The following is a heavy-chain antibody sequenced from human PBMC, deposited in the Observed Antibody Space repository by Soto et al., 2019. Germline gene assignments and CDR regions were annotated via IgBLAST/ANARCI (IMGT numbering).Heavy chain of an antibody. CDR3: ARGYGAGSYFSDY. CDR1: GFTVSSNF. Sequence: EVQLVESGGGLMQPGGSLRLSCAASGFTVSSNFMTWVRQAPGKGLEWVSSSYSGGNSYYADSVKGRFTISRDDFKKTLYLQMNSLRAEDTAVYFCARGYGAGSYFSDYWGQGTLVTVSS. J-gene: IGHJ4*02. V-gene: IGHV3-53*01. D-gene: IGHD3-10*01. CDR2: SYSGGNS.